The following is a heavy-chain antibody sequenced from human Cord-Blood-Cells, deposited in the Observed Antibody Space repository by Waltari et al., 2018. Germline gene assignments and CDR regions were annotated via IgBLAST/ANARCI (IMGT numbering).Heavy chain of an antibody. CDR2: VIPNLGIA. V-gene: IGHV1-69*09. Sequence: QVQLVQSGAEVKKPGSSVKVSCKASGGTFSSSAISWVRQAPGQGLEWRGRVIPNLGIANYAQKFQGRVTITADKSTSTAYMELSSLRSEDTAVYYCARSEDYDILTGYYDAFDIWGQGTMVTVSS. CDR3: ARSEDYDILTGYYDAFDI. D-gene: IGHD3-9*01. CDR1: GGTFSSSA. J-gene: IGHJ3*02.